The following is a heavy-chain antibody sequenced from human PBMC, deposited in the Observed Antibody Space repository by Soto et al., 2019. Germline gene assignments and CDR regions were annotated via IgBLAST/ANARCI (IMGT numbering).Heavy chain of an antibody. Sequence: ASVKVSCKASGYRFTSYGISWVRQAPGQGLEWLGWISAYDDNTKYAQTLQGRVSMSTDTSTNTAYMELRSLRSDDTAMYYCARVGYYDSSGSRNYHYYGMNVWGQGTTVTVSS. D-gene: IGHD3-22*01. J-gene: IGHJ6*02. CDR2: ISAYDDNT. V-gene: IGHV1-18*01. CDR3: ARVGYYDSSGSRNYHYYGMNV. CDR1: GYRFTSYG.